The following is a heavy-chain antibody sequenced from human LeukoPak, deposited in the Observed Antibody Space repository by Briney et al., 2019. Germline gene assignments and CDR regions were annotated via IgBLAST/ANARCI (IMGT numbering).Heavy chain of an antibody. CDR3: ARECRPGDCYSDY. CDR2: INPNSGGT. D-gene: IGHD2-21*02. CDR1: GYTFTGYY. J-gene: IGHJ4*02. V-gene: IGHV1-2*02. Sequence: ASVKVSCKPSGYTFTGYYMLWVRQAPGQGLEWMGWINPNSGGTNYAQKFQGRVTMTRDTSISTAYMELSRRRSDDTAVYYCARECRPGDCYSDYWGQGTLVTVSS.